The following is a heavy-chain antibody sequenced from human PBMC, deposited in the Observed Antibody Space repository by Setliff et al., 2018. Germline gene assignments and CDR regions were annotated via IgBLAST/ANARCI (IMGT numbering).Heavy chain of an antibody. CDR3: ARSPHDFWSGRVFFDH. J-gene: IGHJ4*01. CDR2: IIGSGFST. Sequence: VGSLRLSCAASGFSFSSYAMSWVRQAPGKGLEWVSSIIGSGFSTYYADSVQGRVTISRDNHNYTLHLQMNSLRVEDTAIYYCARSPHDFWSGRVFFDHWGQGMLVTVSS. CDR1: GFSFSSYA. D-gene: IGHD3-3*01. V-gene: IGHV3-23*01.